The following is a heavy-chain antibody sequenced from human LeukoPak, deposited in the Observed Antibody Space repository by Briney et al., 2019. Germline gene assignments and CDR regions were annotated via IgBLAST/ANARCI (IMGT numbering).Heavy chain of an antibody. V-gene: IGHV6-1*01. CDR2: TFYRSKWYN. CDR1: GDSVSRHDLT. CDR3: VRSYDWVFDY. J-gene: IGHJ4*02. Sequence: SQTLSLTCAISGDSVSRHDLTWDWVRQSPSRGLEWLGRTFYRSKWYNDYAVSVKCRITVSPDTSKNQFSLHLNSVTPEDTAVYYCVRSYDWVFDYWGQGTRVTVSS. D-gene: IGHD1-1*01.